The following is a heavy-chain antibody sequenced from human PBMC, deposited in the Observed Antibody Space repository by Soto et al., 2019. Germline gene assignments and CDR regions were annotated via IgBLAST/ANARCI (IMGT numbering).Heavy chain of an antibody. V-gene: IGHV3-30-3*01. CDR1: GFTFSSYA. CDR2: ISYDGSNK. Sequence: GGSLRLSCAASGFTFSSYAMHWVRQAPGKGLEWVAVISYDGSNKYYADSVKGRFTISRDNSKNTLYLQMNSLRAEDTAVYYCARDPDDHGTLGYFDYWGQGTLVTVSS. J-gene: IGHJ4*02. D-gene: IGHD3-16*01. CDR3: ARDPDDHGTLGYFDY.